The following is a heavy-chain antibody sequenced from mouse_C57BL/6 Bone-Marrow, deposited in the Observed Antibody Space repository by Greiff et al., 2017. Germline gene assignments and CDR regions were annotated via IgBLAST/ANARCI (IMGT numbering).Heavy chain of an antibody. J-gene: IGHJ4*01. CDR2: IHPNSGST. V-gene: IGHV1-64*01. CDR3: AGYSTLYYAMDY. CDR1: GYTFTSYW. Sequence: QVQLQQPGAELVKPGASVKLSCKASGYTFTSYWMHWVKQRPGQGLEWIGMIHPNSGSTNYNEKFKSKATLTVDKSSSTSYMQLSSLTSEDSAVDYCAGYSTLYYAMDYWGQGTSVTVSS. D-gene: IGHD2-5*01.